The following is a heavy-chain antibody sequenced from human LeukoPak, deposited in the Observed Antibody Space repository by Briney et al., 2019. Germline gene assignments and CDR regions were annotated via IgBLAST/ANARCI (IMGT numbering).Heavy chain of an antibody. CDR2: MNPNSGNT. CDR3: ARGVCGGDSPGPIPPSNAN. Sequence: ASVKVSCTASGYTFTSYDINWVRQATGQGLEWMGWMNPNSGNTGYAQKFQGRVTMTRNTSISTAYMELSSLRSEDTAVYYCARGVCGGDSPGPIPPSNANWGQGTLVTVSS. D-gene: IGHD2-21*02. CDR1: GYTFTSYD. J-gene: IGHJ4*02. V-gene: IGHV1-8*01.